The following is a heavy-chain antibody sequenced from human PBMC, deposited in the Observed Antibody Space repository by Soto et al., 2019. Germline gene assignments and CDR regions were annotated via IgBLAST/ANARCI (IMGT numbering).Heavy chain of an antibody. V-gene: IGHV3-23*01. CDR2: ISGSGGST. CDR1: GFTFSNYW. D-gene: IGHD3-3*01. J-gene: IGHJ6*02. Sequence: GGSLRLSCAASGFTFSNYWMHWVRQAPGKGLEWVSAISGSGGSTYYADSVKGRFTISRDNSKNTLYLQMNSLRAEDTAVYYCAKEVGFGVVSDYYYGMDVWGQGTTVTVSS. CDR3: AKEVGFGVVSDYYYGMDV.